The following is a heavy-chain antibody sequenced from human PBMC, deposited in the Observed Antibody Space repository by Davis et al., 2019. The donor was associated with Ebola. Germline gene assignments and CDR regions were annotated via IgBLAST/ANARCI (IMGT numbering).Heavy chain of an antibody. CDR3: ARRRDSGYDYGADY. CDR2: INHSGST. CDR1: GGSFRGYY. D-gene: IGHD5-12*01. V-gene: IGHV4-34*01. Sequence: SETLSLTCAVYGGSFRGYYWNWIRQPPGKGLEWIGEINHSGSTNYNPSLKSRVTISVDTSKKQLSLKLSSVTAADTAVYYCARRRDSGYDYGADYWGQGTPVTVSS. J-gene: IGHJ4*02.